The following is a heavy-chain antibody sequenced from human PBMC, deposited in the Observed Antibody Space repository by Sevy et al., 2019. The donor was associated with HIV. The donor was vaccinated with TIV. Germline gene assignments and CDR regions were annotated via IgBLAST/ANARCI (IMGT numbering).Heavy chain of an antibody. D-gene: IGHD1-1*01. CDR3: ARENGTEALDAFDF. Sequence: GGSLRLSCAASGFTFSTYSMNWVRQAPGKGLEWVSSISSDYYYIYYADSVKGRFTISRDNAKNSLYLQMNNLRAEDTDVYYCARENGTEALDAFDFWGQGTRVTVSS. CDR1: GFTFSTYS. CDR2: ISSDYYYI. J-gene: IGHJ3*01. V-gene: IGHV3-21*01.